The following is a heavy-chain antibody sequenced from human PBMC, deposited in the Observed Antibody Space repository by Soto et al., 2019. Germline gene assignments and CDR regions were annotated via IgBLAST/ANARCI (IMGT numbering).Heavy chain of an antibody. V-gene: IGHV3-23*01. Sequence: LRLSCAASGFTFSSYAMSWVRQAPGKGLEWVSAISGSGGSTYYADSVKGRFTISRDNSKNTLYLQMNSLRAEDTAVYYCAKSDSDYGGNDGRYWGQGTLVTVSS. J-gene: IGHJ4*02. CDR3: AKSDSDYGGNDGRY. D-gene: IGHD4-17*01. CDR2: ISGSGGST. CDR1: GFTFSSYA.